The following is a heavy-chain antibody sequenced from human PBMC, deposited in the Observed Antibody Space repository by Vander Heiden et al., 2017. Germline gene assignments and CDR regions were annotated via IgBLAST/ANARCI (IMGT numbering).Heavy chain of an antibody. CDR1: GYTFIDYY. CDR3: ARENWYYDY. CDR2: IYPKTGAT. J-gene: IGHJ4*02. V-gene: IGHV1-2*04. Sequence: QVQLVQPGAEVRKPGAPVKVSCKASGYTFIDYYMHWVRQAPGQGLEWMGWIYPKTGATNYAQKFQGWVTMSRDMSITTVYMDLSRLTSDDTAVYYCARENWYYDYWGQGTLVTVSS. D-gene: IGHD3-10*01.